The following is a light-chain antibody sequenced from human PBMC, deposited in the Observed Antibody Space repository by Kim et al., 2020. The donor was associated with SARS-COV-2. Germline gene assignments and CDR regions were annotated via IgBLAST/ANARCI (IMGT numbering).Light chain of an antibody. V-gene: IGKV3D-11*02. CDR1: QSVSSY. CDR3: QQRSNWPIT. CDR2: DAS. Sequence: LARGERATLSCRASQSVSSYLAWYQQKPGQAPRLLIYDASNRATGIPARFSGSGPGTDFTLTISSLEPEDFAVYYCQQRSNWPITFGQGTRLEIK. J-gene: IGKJ5*01.